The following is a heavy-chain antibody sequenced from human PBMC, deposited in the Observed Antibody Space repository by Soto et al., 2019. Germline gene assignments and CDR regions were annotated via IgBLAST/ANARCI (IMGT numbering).Heavy chain of an antibody. CDR1: GFTFSGFG. V-gene: IGHV3-13*01. Sequence: GGSLRLSCEASGFTFSGFGMHWVRQPTGKGLEWVSTIGTAGDTYYAVSVKGRFTISRDNAKNSLSLQMNSLRAGDTAVYFCARGQEVGAHFFDSWGQGNQVTVSS. CDR2: IGTAGDT. J-gene: IGHJ4*02. D-gene: IGHD2-15*01. CDR3: ARGQEVGAHFFDS.